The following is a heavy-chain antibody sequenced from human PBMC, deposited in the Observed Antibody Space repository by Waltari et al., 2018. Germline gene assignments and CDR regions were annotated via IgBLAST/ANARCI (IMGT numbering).Heavy chain of an antibody. Sequence: QVQLVQFGAGVKRPGASMKVSCKAYGYSFTYHFIHWVRQAPGQGLEWMGWNNPNSGETSYEQKFQGRVTMTRDTSVSTAYVELSELTSDDTAFYFCARGYYGDYAHDSWGQGALVTVSS. D-gene: IGHD4-17*01. V-gene: IGHV1-2*02. J-gene: IGHJ5*01. CDR2: NNPNSGET. CDR3: ARGYYGDYAHDS. CDR1: GYSFTYHF.